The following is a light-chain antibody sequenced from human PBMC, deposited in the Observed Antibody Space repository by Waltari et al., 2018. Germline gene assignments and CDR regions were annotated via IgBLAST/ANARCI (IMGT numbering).Light chain of an antibody. Sequence: EVLMTQSPAALSVSPGKRVTLSCRASQSVSTNLAWYQQRPGQAPRLLMYDASTRATGIPARFSGSGSDTEFTLTISGVQSEDFAVYYCLQYNNWPPFTFGGGTMVEI. CDR1: QSVSTN. CDR3: LQYNNWPPFT. J-gene: IGKJ4*01. V-gene: IGKV3-15*01. CDR2: DAS.